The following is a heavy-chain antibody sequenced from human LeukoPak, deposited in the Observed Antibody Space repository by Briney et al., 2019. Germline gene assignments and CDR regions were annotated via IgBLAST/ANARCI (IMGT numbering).Heavy chain of an antibody. J-gene: IGHJ4*02. CDR3: ARGRDGYSFLNRGEYYYFDY. CDR2: FYTSGST. D-gene: IGHD5-24*01. Sequence: SETLPLTCTVSGGSISSGSNYWSWIRQPAGKGLEWIGRFYTSGSTNYNPSLKSRVTISVDTSKNQFSLKLNSVTAADTAVYYCARGRDGYSFLNRGEYYYFDYWGQGTLVTVSS. CDR1: GGSISSGSNY. V-gene: IGHV4-61*02.